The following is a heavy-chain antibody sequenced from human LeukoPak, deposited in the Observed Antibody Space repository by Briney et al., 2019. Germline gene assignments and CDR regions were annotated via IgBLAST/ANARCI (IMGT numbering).Heavy chain of an antibody. CDR1: GITFSGYE. J-gene: IGHJ6*03. CDR2: IRYEGSKK. CDR3: AKDGDRHVLLWFGERYYMDV. Sequence: GGALRLSCAGSGITFSGYEMNWVRQAPGKGVEWVAFIRYEGSKKYYADSVRGGFTISRDNSKNTLDLQMNSLRAEDTAVYYCAKDGDRHVLLWFGERYYMDVWGKGTTVTISS. V-gene: IGHV3-30*02. D-gene: IGHD3-10*01.